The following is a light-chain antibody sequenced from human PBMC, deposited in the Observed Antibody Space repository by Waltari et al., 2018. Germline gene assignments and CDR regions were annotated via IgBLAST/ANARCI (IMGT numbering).Light chain of an antibody. CDR3: QHYNSYPYT. V-gene: IGKV1-5*03. J-gene: IGKJ2*01. CDR1: QSISNW. CDR2: EAS. Sequence: DIQMTQSPPTLSASVGDRITMSCRASQSISNWLACYQQKPGKAPKLLINEASDLETGVPSRFSGSGSGTEFTLTISSLQPDDFATYYCQHYNSYPYTFGQGTKLEIK.